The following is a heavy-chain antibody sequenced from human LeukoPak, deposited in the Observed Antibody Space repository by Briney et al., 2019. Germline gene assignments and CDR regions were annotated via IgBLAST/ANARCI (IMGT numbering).Heavy chain of an antibody. D-gene: IGHD5-24*01. Sequence: PGGSLRLSCAASGFTVSSNYMSWVRQAPGKGLEWVSVIYSGGSTYYADSVKGRFTISRDNSKNTLYLQMNSLRAEDTAVYYCARDRRDGYNYGIFDYWGQGTLVTVSS. CDR1: GFTVSSNY. CDR3: ARDRRDGYNYGIFDY. J-gene: IGHJ4*02. V-gene: IGHV3-66*02. CDR2: IYSGGST.